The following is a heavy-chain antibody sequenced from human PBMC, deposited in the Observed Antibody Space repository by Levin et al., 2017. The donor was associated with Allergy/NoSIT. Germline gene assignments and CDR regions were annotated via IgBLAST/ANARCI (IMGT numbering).Heavy chain of an antibody. CDR3: ARLSSRGYCSSTSCYGAFDI. CDR1: GGSISSSTFY. J-gene: IGHJ3*02. D-gene: IGHD2-2*01. Sequence: SETLSLTCTVSGGSISSSTFYWGWIRQSPGKGLEWIGNIYYSGSAYYNPSLKSLVAISVDTSKNQFSLKLSSVTAADTAVYYCARLSSRGYCSSTSCYGAFDIWGQGTMVTVFS. V-gene: IGHV4-39*01. CDR2: IYYSGSA.